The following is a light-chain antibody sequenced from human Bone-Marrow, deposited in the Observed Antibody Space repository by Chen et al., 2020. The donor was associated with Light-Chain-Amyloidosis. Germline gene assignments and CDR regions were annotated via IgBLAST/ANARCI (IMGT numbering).Light chain of an antibody. CDR3: QSYQGSSQGV. V-gene: IGLV6-57*01. Sequence: NFMLTQPHSVSESPGKTVIISCTRSSGSIATNDVQWYQQRPGSSPTTVIYEDDQRPSGVPDRFSGSIDRSSNSASLTISGLKNEDEADYYCQSYQGSSQGVFGGGTKLTVL. J-gene: IGLJ3*02. CDR2: EDD. CDR1: SGSIATND.